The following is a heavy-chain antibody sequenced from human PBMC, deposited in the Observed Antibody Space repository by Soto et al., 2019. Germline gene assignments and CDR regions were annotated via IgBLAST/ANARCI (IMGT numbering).Heavy chain of an antibody. D-gene: IGHD2-2*02. Sequence: GESLKISCAASGFTFSTYAMSWVRQAPGKGLEWVSEISGSGGSTYYADSVKGRFTISRDNSRSALSLQMDSLRTEDTALYYCASTSWAYPWFPHDYWGRGTLVTVSS. J-gene: IGHJ4*01. CDR1: GFTFSTYA. V-gene: IGHV3-23*01. CDR3: ASTSWAYPWFPHDY. CDR2: ISGSGGST.